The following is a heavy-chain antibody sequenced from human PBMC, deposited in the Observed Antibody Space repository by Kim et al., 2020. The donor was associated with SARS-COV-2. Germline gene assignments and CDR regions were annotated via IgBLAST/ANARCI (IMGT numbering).Heavy chain of an antibody. D-gene: IGHD3-3*01. J-gene: IGHJ4*02. V-gene: IGHV3-23*01. CDR1: GFTFSSYA. Sequence: GGSLRLSCAASGFTFSSYAMSWVRQAPGKGLEWVSAVSGSGDSTIYADSVKGRFTISRDYSKNTLYLQMNSLRAEDTAAYYCAKMIDGFWSGYYRYWGQGTLVTVSS. CDR2: VSGSGDST. CDR3: AKMIDGFWSGYYRY.